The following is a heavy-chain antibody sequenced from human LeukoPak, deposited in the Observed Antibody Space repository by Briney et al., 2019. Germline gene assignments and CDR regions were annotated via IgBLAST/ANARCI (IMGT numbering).Heavy chain of an antibody. CDR3: GPTLGYNYYMDV. Sequence: EGFLRLSCAASGFTFSNLPMSWVRQAPGKGLDWVSAISGPGGSTYYADSVKDRFTISRDNSKNTLYLQMNSLRAEDTAVYYCGPTLGYNYYMDVWGKGTTVTVSS. V-gene: IGHV3-23*01. CDR2: ISGPGGST. J-gene: IGHJ6*03. D-gene: IGHD3-10*01. CDR1: GFTFSNLP.